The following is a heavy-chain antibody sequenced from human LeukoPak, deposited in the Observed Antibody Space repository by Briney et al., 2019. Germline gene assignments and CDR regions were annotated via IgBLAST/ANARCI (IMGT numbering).Heavy chain of an antibody. CDR3: ARDPDSSAFDY. Sequence: GGSLRLSCTAAGFNFGTYWMSWVRQSPEKGLEFVANIKYDDTVKNYVDSVKGRFTISRDNPSNSVYLQMDSLRPEDTALYYCARDPDSSAFDYWGQGAQVTVSS. CDR2: IKYDDTVK. V-gene: IGHV3-7*01. CDR1: GFNFGTYW. D-gene: IGHD2-15*01. J-gene: IGHJ4*02.